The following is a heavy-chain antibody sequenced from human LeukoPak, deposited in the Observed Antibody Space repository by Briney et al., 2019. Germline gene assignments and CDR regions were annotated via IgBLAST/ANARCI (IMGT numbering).Heavy chain of an antibody. CDR1: GFTFSIYS. Sequence: GGSLILSCAASGFTFSIYSMNRVRQAPGKGLEWVSSISSSSSYIYYADSVKGRFTISRDNAKNSLYLQMNSLRAEDTAVYYCARGPYDILTGYYLYYWGQGTLVTVSS. CDR3: ARGPYDILTGYYLYY. CDR2: ISSSSSYI. J-gene: IGHJ4*02. D-gene: IGHD3-9*01. V-gene: IGHV3-21*01.